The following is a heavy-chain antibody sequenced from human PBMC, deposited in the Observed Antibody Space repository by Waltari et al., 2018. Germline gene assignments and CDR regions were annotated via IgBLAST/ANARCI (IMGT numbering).Heavy chain of an antibody. CDR1: GLTFMSSW. J-gene: IGHJ4*02. D-gene: IGHD4-17*01. Sequence: EVQLVESGGGLVQPGGSLRVPCAGPGLTFMSSWMTWVRQAPGKGLEWVANINGDGSEKYYVDSVKARFTISRDNAKNSLYLQMDSLRAEDTAVYYCARADYGGTADFDYWGQGTLVTVSS. CDR3: ARADYGGTADFDY. CDR2: INGDGSEK. V-gene: IGHV3-7*04.